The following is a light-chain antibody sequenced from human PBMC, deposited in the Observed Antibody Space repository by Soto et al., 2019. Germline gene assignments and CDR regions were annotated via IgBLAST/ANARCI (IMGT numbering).Light chain of an antibody. V-gene: IGLV3-21*04. Sequence: SYVLTQPPSVSVSPGNTARITCGGNNIGSQSVHWYQQKPGQAPVLVVFYDRVRPSGIHERCSGSNSGNTATLTISRVEAXXXXXXXXQVWDSCSDHSVVFGGGTKLTV. CDR3: QVWDSCSDHSVV. J-gene: IGLJ2*01. CDR1: NIGSQS. CDR2: YDR.